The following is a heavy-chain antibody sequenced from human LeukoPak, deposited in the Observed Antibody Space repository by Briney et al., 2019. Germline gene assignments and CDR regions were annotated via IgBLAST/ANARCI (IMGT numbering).Heavy chain of an antibody. V-gene: IGHV3-23*01. CDR3: AKAPVTSCRGAFCYPFDS. CDR1: EFSVGSNY. J-gene: IGHJ4*02. Sequence: GGSLRLSCAASEFSVGSNYMTWVRRAPGKGLEWVSATSSSDAGKYYADSVRGRFTISRDNSRNTMYLQMNSLRVEDAAVYYCAKAPVTSCRGAFCYPFDSWGQGTLVTVSS. D-gene: IGHD2-15*01. CDR2: TSSSDAGK.